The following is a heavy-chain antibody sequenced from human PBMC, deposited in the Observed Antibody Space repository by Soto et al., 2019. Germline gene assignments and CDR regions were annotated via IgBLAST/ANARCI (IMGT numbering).Heavy chain of an antibody. CDR1: GGSFSGYY. J-gene: IGHJ5*02. Sequence: PSETLSLTCAVYGGSFSGYYWSWIRQPPGKGLEWIGEINHSGSTNYNPSLKSRVTISVDTSKNQFSLKLSSVTAADTAVYYCARGKVYTNRWFDPWGQGTLVTVSS. D-gene: IGHD2-2*02. CDR3: ARGKVYTNRWFDP. CDR2: INHSGST. V-gene: IGHV4-34*01.